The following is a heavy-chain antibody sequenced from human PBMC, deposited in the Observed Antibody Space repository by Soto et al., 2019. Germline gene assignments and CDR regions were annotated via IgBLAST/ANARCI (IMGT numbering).Heavy chain of an antibody. CDR3: AREYSWVVTAVYYYYYGMDV. D-gene: IGHD2-21*02. J-gene: IGHJ6*02. V-gene: IGHV3-30-3*01. Sequence: VGSVRLSCAASGFTFSSYAMHWVRQAPGKGLEWVAVISYDGSNKYYADSVKGRFTISRDNSKNTLYLQMNSLRAEDTAVYYCAREYSWVVTAVYYYYYGMDVWGQGTTVTVSS. CDR1: GFTFSSYA. CDR2: ISYDGSNK.